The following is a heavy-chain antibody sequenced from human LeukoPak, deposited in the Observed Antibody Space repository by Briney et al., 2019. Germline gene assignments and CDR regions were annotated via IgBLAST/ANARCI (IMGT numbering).Heavy chain of an antibody. J-gene: IGHJ4*02. CDR1: GFTFSDYY. D-gene: IGHD2-8*01. Sequence: PGRSLRLSCAVSGFTFSDYYMTWIRQAPGKGLDWISHISHNGGNIHYADSVKGRFTISTDNAKNSLHLQMNTLRAEDTAVYYCAIMAWGPTAYYFWGQGTLVTVSS. CDR2: ISHNGGNI. CDR3: AIMAWGPTAYYF. V-gene: IGHV3-11*01.